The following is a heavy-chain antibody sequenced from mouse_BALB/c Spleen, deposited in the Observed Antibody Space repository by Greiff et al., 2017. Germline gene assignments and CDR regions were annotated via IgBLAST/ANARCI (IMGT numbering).Heavy chain of an antibody. J-gene: IGHJ2*01. CDR3: ARSIIYYGNYYFDY. V-gene: IGHV1-20*02. Sequence: EVMLVESGPELVKPGASVKISCKASGYSFTGYFMNWVMQSHGKSLEWIGRINPYNGDTFYNQKFKGKATLTVDKSSSTAHMELRSLASEDSAVYYCARSIIYYGNYYFDYWGQGTTLTVSS. D-gene: IGHD2-1*01. CDR1: GYSFTGYF. CDR2: INPYNGDT.